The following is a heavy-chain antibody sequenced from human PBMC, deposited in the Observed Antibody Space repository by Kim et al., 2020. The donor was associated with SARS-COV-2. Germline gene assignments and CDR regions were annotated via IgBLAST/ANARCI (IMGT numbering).Heavy chain of an antibody. V-gene: IGHV3-23*01. J-gene: IGHJ4*02. CDR3: AKQEMVRRVIGIIMIPVFDY. CDR1: GFTFSSYA. Sequence: GGSLRLSCAASGFTFSSYAMSWVRQAPGKGLEWVSAISGSGGSTYYADPVKGRFTISRDNSKNTLYLQMNSLRAEDTAVYYCAKQEMVRRVIGIIMIPVFDYWGQGTLVTVSS. CDR2: ISGSGGST. D-gene: IGHD3-10*01.